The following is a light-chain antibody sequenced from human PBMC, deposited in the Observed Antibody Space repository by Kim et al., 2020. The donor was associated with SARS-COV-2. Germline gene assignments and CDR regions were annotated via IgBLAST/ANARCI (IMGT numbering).Light chain of an antibody. CDR1: SGHSSYI. J-gene: IGLJ3*02. CDR2: LEGSGSY. V-gene: IGLV4-60*03. CDR3: ETWDSNSIRV. Sequence: QPVLTQSSSASASLGSSVKLTCTLSSGHSSYIIAWHQQQPGKAPRYLMKLEGSGSYNKGSGVPDRFSGSSSGADRYLTISNLQSEDEADYYCETWDSNSIRVFGGGTQLTVL.